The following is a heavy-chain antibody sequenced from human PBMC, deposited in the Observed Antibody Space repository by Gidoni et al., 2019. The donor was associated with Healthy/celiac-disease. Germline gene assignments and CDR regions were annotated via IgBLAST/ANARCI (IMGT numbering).Heavy chain of an antibody. CDR1: GFTVSSNY. J-gene: IGHJ4*02. CDR2: IYSGGST. V-gene: IGHV3-53*02. D-gene: IGHD2-15*01. Sequence: EVQLVETGGGLIQPGGSLRLSCAASGFTVSSNYMSWVRQAPGKGLEWVSVIYSGGSTYYADSVKGRFTISRDNSKNTLYLQMNSLRAEDTAVYYCARDRGLSCSGGSCYEVGGLSFDYWGQGTLVTVSS. CDR3: ARDRGLSCSGGSCYEVGGLSFDY.